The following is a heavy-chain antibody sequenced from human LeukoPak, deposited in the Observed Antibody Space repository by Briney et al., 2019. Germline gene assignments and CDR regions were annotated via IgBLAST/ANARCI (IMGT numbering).Heavy chain of an antibody. J-gene: IGHJ4*02. V-gene: IGHV1-18*01. Sequence: ASVKVSCKASGYTFTNYGIGWMRQAPGQGLEWMGWISAYNGNTNYAQKLQGRVTMTTDTSTSTAYMELRSLRSDDTAVYYCARDRGGGYDYDFDYWGQGTLVTVSS. D-gene: IGHD5-12*01. CDR3: ARDRGGGYDYDFDY. CDR2: ISAYNGNT. CDR1: GYTFTNYG.